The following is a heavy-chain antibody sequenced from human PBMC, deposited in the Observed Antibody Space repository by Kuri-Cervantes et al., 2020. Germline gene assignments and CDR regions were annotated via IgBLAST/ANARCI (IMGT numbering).Heavy chain of an antibody. CDR2: INHSGST. D-gene: IGHD6-19*01. V-gene: IGHV4-34*01. CDR1: GGSLSGYY. CDR3: ARVGDFIAVAGTRGPNDY. Sequence: SETLSLTCAVYGGSLSGYYWSWIRQPPGKGLEWIGEINHSGSTNYNPSLKSRVTISVDTSKNQFSLKLSSVTAADTAVYYCARVGDFIAVAGTRGPNDYWGQGTLVTVSS. J-gene: IGHJ4*02.